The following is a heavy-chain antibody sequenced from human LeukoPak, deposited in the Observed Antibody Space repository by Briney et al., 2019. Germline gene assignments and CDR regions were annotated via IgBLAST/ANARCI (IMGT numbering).Heavy chain of an antibody. D-gene: IGHD6-13*01. J-gene: IGHJ4*02. CDR2: INPSGGST. CDR1: GYTFTSYY. V-gene: IGHV1-46*01. CDR3: ARAGKLVPDY. Sequence: ASVKVSCKASGYTFTSYYMHWVRQAPGQGLEWMGIINPSGGSTSYAQKFQGRVTMTRNTSISTAYMELSSLRSEDTAVYYCARAGKLVPDYWGQGTLVTVSS.